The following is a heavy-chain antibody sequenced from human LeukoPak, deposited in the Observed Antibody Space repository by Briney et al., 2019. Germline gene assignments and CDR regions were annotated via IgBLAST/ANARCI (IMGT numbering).Heavy chain of an antibody. J-gene: IGHJ5*02. Sequence: PSETLSLTCTVSGGSVGSGSYYWSWIRQSPGTGLEWVSAVSGSGGDTFYADSVKGRFTISRDSSQNTLYLQMNSLRAEDTAIYFCAKSSCSSNVCYRPHADTWFDPWGQGTLVTVSS. CDR2: VSGSGGDT. CDR3: AKSSCSSNVCYRPHADTWFDP. CDR1: GGSVGSGSYY. D-gene: IGHD2-2*01. V-gene: IGHV3-23*01.